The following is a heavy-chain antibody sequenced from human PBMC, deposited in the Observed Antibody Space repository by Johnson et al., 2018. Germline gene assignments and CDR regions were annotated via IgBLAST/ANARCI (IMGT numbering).Heavy chain of an antibody. V-gene: IGHV3-53*01. Sequence: EVQLVESGGGLIQPGGSLRLSCAASGFTVSSNYMSWVRQAPGKGLEWVSVIYSGGSTYYADSVKGRFTISRDNSKNTLYLQMNSLRAEDTAVYYCARGPEGEWLHEGAFDSWGQGTMVTVSS. D-gene: IGHD3-10*01. CDR1: GFTVSSNY. CDR3: ARGPEGEWLHEGAFDS. J-gene: IGHJ3*02. CDR2: IYSGGST.